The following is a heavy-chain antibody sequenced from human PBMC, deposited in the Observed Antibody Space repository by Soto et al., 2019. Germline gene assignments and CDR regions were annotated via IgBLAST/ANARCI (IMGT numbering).Heavy chain of an antibody. D-gene: IGHD3-10*01. CDR2: IYWDDDK. Sequence: QITLKESGPTLVKPTQTLTLTCTFSGFSLSTSGVGVGWIRQPPGKALEWLALIYWDDDKRYSPSLKSRLTXTXATSKNPVVLTMTNMDPVDTATYSCALLLNYGSGSYWGQGTLVTVSS. V-gene: IGHV2-5*02. CDR3: ALLLNYGSGSY. CDR1: GFSLSTSGVG. J-gene: IGHJ4*02.